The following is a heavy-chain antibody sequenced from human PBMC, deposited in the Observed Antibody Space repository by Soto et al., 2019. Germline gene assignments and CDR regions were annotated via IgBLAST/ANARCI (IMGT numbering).Heavy chain of an antibody. Sequence: SETLSLTCTVSGGSVSSGDYFWSWLRQSPGKRLEWIAYIYYSGSTNYNPSLKSRATISVDTSKSQVSLTLTSMTAADAALYYCARDTPPYGLDVWGQGTTVTVSS. CDR2: IYYSGST. CDR3: ARDTPPYGLDV. J-gene: IGHJ6*02. CDR1: GGSVSSGDYF. V-gene: IGHV4-61*08.